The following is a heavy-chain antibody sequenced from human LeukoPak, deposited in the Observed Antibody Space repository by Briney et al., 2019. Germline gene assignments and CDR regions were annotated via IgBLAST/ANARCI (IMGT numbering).Heavy chain of an antibody. CDR1: GFSFSLYS. CDR2: ISDTSAM. D-gene: IGHD6-13*01. V-gene: IGHV3-48*01. J-gene: IGHJ6*02. CDR3: ARDKAAAGTPYYYGMDV. Sequence: GGSLRLSCVASGFSFSLYSMKWVRQAPGKGLEWVSYISDTSAMYYADSVRGRFTISRDNAKNSLFLQMNSLRAEDTAVYYCARDKAAAGTPYYYGMDVWGQGTTVTVSS.